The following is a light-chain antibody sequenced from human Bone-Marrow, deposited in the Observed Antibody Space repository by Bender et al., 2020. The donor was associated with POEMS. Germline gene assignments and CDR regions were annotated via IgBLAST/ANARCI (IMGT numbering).Light chain of an antibody. CDR3: AAWDASLSGGV. J-gene: IGLJ3*02. CDR2: SDD. Sequence: QSVLTQPPSASGTPGQRVTISCSGSNPNIGTNALNWYQQFPGTAPKLLIYSDDQRPSGVPDRFYACKSGTSASLAISGLQSEDEGEYYWAAWDASLSGGVFGGGTKLAVL. V-gene: IGLV1-44*01. CDR1: NPNIGTNA.